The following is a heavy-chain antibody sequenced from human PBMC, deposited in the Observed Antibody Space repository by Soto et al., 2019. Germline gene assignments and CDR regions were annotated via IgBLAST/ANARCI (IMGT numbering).Heavy chain of an antibody. CDR1: GFSFSSYA. V-gene: IGHV3-64D*08. J-gene: IGHJ6*02. CDR3: VKDLDDYYGMDV. Sequence: GVSLGLSCSASGFSFSSYAMQWVRQAPGKGLEYVSAISSNGGSTYYADSVKGRFTISRDNSKNTLYLQMSSLRAEDTAVYYCVKDLDDYYGMDVWGQETTVTVSS. CDR2: ISSNGGST.